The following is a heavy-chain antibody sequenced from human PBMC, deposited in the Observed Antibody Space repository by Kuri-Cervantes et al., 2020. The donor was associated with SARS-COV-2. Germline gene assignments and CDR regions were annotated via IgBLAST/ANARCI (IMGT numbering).Heavy chain of an antibody. CDR3: ARTNQGWYSSSSGYYYYYGMDV. D-gene: IGHD6-6*01. J-gene: IGHJ6*02. Sequence: ASVKVSCKASGYTFTSYDINWVRQATGQGLEWMGWMNPNSGNTGYAQKFQGRVTMTRNTSISTAYMELSSLRSEDTAVYYCARTNQGWYSSSSGYYYYYGMDVWGQGTTDTVSS. CDR1: GYTFTSYD. CDR2: MNPNSGNT. V-gene: IGHV1-8*01.